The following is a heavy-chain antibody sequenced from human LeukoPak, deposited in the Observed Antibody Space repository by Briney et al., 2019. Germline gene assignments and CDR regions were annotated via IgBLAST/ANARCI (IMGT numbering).Heavy chain of an antibody. CDR1: GGSISSSSYY. Sequence: SETLSLTCTVSGGSISSSSYYWGWIRQPPGKGLEWIGSIYYSGSTYYNPSLKSRVTISVDTSKNQFSLKLSSVTAADTAVYYCARATRPGYDYVWGSYRYPPLFDYWGQGTLVTVSS. CDR3: ARATRPGYDYVWGSYRYPPLFDY. V-gene: IGHV4-39*07. CDR2: IYYSGST. D-gene: IGHD3-16*02. J-gene: IGHJ4*02.